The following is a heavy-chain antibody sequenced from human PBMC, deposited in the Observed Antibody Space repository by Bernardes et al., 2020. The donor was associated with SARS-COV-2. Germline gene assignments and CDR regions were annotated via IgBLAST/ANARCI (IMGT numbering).Heavy chain of an antibody. V-gene: IGHV4-34*01. J-gene: IGHJ6*03. D-gene: IGHD6-6*01. CDR1: GGSFSGYY. CDR3: ARRGEAARPGGPYYYYMDV. CDR2: INHSGST. Sequence: SETLSLTCAVYGGSFSGYYWSWIRQPPGKGLEWIGEINHSGSTNYNPSLKSRVTISVDTSKNQFSLKLSSVTAADTAVYYCARRGEAARPGGPYYYYMDVSGKGTTVTVSS.